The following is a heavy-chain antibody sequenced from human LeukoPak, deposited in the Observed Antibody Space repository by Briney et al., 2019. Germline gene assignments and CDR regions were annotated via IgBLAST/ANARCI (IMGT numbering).Heavy chain of an antibody. D-gene: IGHD2-21*02. V-gene: IGHV3-30*02. CDR1: GFTFSSYG. CDR3: AKDCGGGCYSDYFDY. CDR2: IRYDGSNK. J-gene: IGHJ4*02. Sequence: PGGSLRLSCAASGFTFSSYGMSWARQAPGKGLEWVAFIRYDGSNKYYADSVKGRFTISRDNSKNTLYLQMNSLRAEDTAVYYCAKDCGGGCYSDYFDYWGQGTLVTVSS.